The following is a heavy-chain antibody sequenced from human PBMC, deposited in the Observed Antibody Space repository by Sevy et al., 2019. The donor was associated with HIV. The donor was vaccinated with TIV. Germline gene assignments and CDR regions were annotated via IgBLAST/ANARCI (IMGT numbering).Heavy chain of an antibody. J-gene: IGHJ6*02. CDR2: ISAYNGNT. D-gene: IGHD2-15*01. CDR3: ARKGYCSGGSCYWGVYYYYYYGMDV. Sequence: ASVKVSCKASGYTFTSYGISWVRQAPGQGLEWMGWISAYNGNTNYAQKLQGRVTMTTDTSTSTAYMELRSLRSDDTAVYYCARKGYCSGGSCYWGVYYYYYYGMDVRGQGTTVTVSS. CDR1: GYTFTSYG. V-gene: IGHV1-18*01.